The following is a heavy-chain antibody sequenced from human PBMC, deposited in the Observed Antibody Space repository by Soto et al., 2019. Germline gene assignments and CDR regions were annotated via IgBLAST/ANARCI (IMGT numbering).Heavy chain of an antibody. J-gene: IGHJ4*01. CDR2: IKPDGSGE. D-gene: IGHD2-21*02. V-gene: IGHV3-7*01. CDR3: AKLLNGVTALDY. Sequence: GGSLRLSCTSSGMTLRRDWMTWVRQAPGKGLEWVASIKPDGSGEYYLDSVKGRFTISRDNTKNSLYLQANSLRAEDTAMYFCAKLLNGVTALDYWGQGALVTVSS. CDR1: GMTLRRDW.